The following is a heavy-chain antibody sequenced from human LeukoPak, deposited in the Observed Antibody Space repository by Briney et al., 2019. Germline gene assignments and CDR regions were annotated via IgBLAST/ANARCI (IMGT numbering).Heavy chain of an antibody. Sequence: GGSLRLSCTASGFTCGDYAMSWVRQAPGKGLEWVGFIRSKAYGGTTEYAASVKGRFTISRDDSKSIAYPQMNSLKTEDTDVYYCSRAGYELDFDYWGQGTLVAVPS. CDR2: IRSKAYGGTT. D-gene: IGHD5-12*01. CDR1: GFTCGDYA. J-gene: IGHJ4*02. CDR3: SRAGYELDFDY. V-gene: IGHV3-49*04.